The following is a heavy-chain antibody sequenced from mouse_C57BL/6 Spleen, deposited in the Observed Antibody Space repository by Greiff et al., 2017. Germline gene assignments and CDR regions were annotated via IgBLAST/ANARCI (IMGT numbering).Heavy chain of an antibody. CDR2: IYPGDGDT. J-gene: IGHJ1*03. CDR1: GYAFSSSW. D-gene: IGHD2-4*01. Sequence: QVQLKESGPELVKPGASVKISCKASGYAFSSSWMTWVKQRPGKGLEWIGRIYPGDGDTNYNGKFKGKATLTADKSSSTAYMQLSILTSEDSAVYFCARRGDYDWYFDVWGTGTTVTVSS. V-gene: IGHV1-82*01. CDR3: ARRGDYDWYFDV.